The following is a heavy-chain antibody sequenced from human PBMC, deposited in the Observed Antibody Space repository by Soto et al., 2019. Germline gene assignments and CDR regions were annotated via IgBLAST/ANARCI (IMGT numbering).Heavy chain of an antibody. CDR2: INPNSGGT. CDR3: ARASLTVAGSLDY. CDR1: GYTFTVYY. V-gene: IGHV1-2*02. Sequence: GASVKVSCKASGYTFTVYYMHWVRQAPGQGLEWMGWINPNSGGTNYAQKFQGRVTMTRDTSISTAYMELSRLRSDDTAVYYCARASLTVAGSLDYWSQGTLVTVSS. D-gene: IGHD6-19*01. J-gene: IGHJ4*02.